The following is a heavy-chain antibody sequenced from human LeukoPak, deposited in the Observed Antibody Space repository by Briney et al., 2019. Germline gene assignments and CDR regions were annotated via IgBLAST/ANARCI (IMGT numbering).Heavy chain of an antibody. Sequence: PGGSLRLSCAAPGFTVSSNYMSWVRQAPGKGLEWVSVIYSGGSTYYADSVKGRFTISRDNTKNTLYLQMNSLRAEDTAVYYCASSQDTAMVEFYWGQGTLVTVSS. D-gene: IGHD5-18*01. CDR2: IYSGGST. CDR1: GFTVSSNY. J-gene: IGHJ4*02. V-gene: IGHV3-53*01. CDR3: ASSQDTAMVEFY.